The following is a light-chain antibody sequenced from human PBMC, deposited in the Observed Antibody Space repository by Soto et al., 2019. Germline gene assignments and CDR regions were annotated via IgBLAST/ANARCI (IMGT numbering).Light chain of an antibody. J-gene: IGKJ3*01. V-gene: IGKV3-11*01. CDR1: QSVSSY. Sequence: EIVLTQSPATLSLSPGERATLSCRASQSVSSYLAWYQHKPGQAPRLLISDASNRATGIPARFSGSGSGTDFTLTISSLEPEDLAVYYCQQRSNWLFTFGPGTKVDIK. CDR3: QQRSNWLFT. CDR2: DAS.